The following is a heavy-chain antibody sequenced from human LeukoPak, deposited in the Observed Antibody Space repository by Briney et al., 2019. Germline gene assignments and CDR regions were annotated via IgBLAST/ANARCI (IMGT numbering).Heavy chain of an antibody. V-gene: IGHV1-46*01. J-gene: IGHJ4*02. CDR2: INPSSSST. CDR3: AREALSGFGYLDF. Sequence: ASVKVSCKASGYTFTSYYMHWVRQAPGQGREWMGIINPSSSSTTYAQNFQGRVTMTRDTSTTTVYLDLSSLRSEDTAVYYCAREALSGFGYLDFRGQGTLVTVSS. D-gene: IGHD3-16*01. CDR1: GYTFTSYY.